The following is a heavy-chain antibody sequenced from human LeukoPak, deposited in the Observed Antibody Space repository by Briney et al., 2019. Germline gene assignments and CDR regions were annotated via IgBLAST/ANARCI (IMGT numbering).Heavy chain of an antibody. V-gene: IGHV4-59*01. CDR1: GGSISSYY. D-gene: IGHD3-10*01. CDR2: IYYSGST. CDR3: ARVGYYGSGSYYPTSFDP. J-gene: IGHJ5*02. Sequence: SETLSLTCTVSGGSISSYYWSWIRQPPGKGLEWIGYIYYSGSTNYNPSLKGRVTISVDTSKNQFSLKLSSVTAADTAVYYCARVGYYGSGSYYPTSFDPWGQGTLVTVSS.